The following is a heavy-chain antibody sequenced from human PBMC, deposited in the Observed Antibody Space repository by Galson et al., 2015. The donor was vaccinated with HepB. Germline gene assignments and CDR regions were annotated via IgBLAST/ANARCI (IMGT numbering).Heavy chain of an antibody. D-gene: IGHD3-22*01. J-gene: IGHJ3*02. CDR3: ARGVLRGSGYLDPAPFDI. Sequence: SVKVSCKASGYTFTSYYMHWVRQAPGQGLEWMGIINPSGGSTSYAQKLQGRVTMTRDTSTSTVYMELSSLRSEDTAVYYCARGVLRGSGYLDPAPFDIWGQGTMVTVSS. V-gene: IGHV1-46*04. CDR2: INPSGGST. CDR1: GYTFTSYY.